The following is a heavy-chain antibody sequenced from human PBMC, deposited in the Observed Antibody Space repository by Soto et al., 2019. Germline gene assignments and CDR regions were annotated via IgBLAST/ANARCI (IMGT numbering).Heavy chain of an antibody. J-gene: IGHJ4*02. Sequence: PGGSLRLSCAASGFTVSSTYLTWVRQAPGKGLEWVAILYTGTDTVYADSVKGRFTISRDSSKNTFYLQMNSLRAEDTAMYFCERYSYTGTSSGRLMDYWGQGSLVTVSS. D-gene: IGHD5-18*01. CDR2: LYTGTDT. CDR3: ERYSYTGTSSGRLMDY. CDR1: GFTVSSTY. V-gene: IGHV3-53*01.